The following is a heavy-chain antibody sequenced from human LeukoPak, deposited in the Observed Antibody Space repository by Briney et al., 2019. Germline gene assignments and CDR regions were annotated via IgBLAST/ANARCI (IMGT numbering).Heavy chain of an antibody. D-gene: IGHD3-10*01. V-gene: IGHV1-2*02. CDR3: ARVTKAGKWFGENPFFDY. CDR1: GYTFTGYY. J-gene: IGHJ4*02. Sequence: RASVKVSCKASGYTFTGYYMHWVRQAPGQGLEWMGWINPNSGGTNYAQKFQGRVTMTRDTSISTAYMELSRLRSDDTAVYYCARVTKAGKWFGENPFFDYWGQGTLVTVSS. CDR2: INPNSGGT.